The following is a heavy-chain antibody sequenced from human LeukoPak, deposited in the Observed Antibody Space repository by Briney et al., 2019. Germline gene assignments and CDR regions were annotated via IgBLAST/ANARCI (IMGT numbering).Heavy chain of an antibody. CDR2: IIPILGIA. J-gene: IGHJ5*02. CDR3: ARDGGNYDKRWFDP. V-gene: IGHV1-69*04. CDR1: GGTFSSYT. Sequence: SVKVSCKASGGTFSSYTISWVRQATGQGLEWMGRIIPILGIANYAQKFQGRVTITADKSTSTAYMELSSLRSEDTAVYYCARDGGNYDKRWFDPWGQGTLVTVSS. D-gene: IGHD1-7*01.